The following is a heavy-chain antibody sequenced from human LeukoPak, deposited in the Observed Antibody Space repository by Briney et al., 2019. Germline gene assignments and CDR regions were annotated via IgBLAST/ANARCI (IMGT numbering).Heavy chain of an antibody. D-gene: IGHD6-13*01. CDR1: GFSHSGSGVG. J-gene: IGHJ4*02. V-gene: IGHV2-5*02. Sequence: SGPTLVNPTQTLTLTCTFSGFSHSGSGVGAGWIRQPPGTALEGHGFIYWDDDKRYSPSLKSRLTITKDTSKNQVLLTMTNMDPADTASCYCAHRTAAAAFDYWGQGILVTVSS. CDR2: IYWDDDK. CDR3: AHRTAAAAFDY.